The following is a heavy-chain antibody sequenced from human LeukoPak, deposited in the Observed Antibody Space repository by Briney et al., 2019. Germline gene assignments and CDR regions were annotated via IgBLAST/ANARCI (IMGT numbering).Heavy chain of an antibody. Sequence: PSETLSLTCIVSGGSISSYYWSWIRQPPGKGLEWIGNIHYSGSTNYNPSLKSRVTISVDTSKNQFSLKLSSVTAADTAVYYCARVEEGYGSGRREYYYYYYMDVWGKGTTVTISS. CDR2: IHYSGST. V-gene: IGHV4-59*01. J-gene: IGHJ6*03. D-gene: IGHD3-10*01. CDR3: ARVEEGYGSGRREYYYYYYMDV. CDR1: GGSISSYY.